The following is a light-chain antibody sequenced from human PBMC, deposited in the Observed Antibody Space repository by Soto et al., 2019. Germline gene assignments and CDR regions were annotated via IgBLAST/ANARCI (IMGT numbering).Light chain of an antibody. Sequence: QSVLTQPASVSGSPGQSITISCTGTSSDVGGHNYVSWYQQHPGKAPKLMIYDVSNRPSGVSNRFSGSKSGNTASLTISGLQAEDEADYYCSSYTSSMEVFGTGTKVTVL. CDR1: SSDVGGHNY. CDR2: DVS. V-gene: IGLV2-14*01. J-gene: IGLJ1*01. CDR3: SSYTSSMEV.